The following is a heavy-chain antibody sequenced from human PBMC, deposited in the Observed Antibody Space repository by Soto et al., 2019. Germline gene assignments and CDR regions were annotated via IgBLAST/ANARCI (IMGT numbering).Heavy chain of an antibody. J-gene: IGHJ5*02. Sequence: PSETLSLTCTVSGGSISSYYWSWIRRPPGKGLEWIGYIYYSGSTNYNPSLKSRVTISVDTSKNQFSLKLSSVTAADTAVYYCARLGPGGWSQDWFDPWGQGTLVTVSS. V-gene: IGHV4-59*08. CDR2: IYYSGST. D-gene: IGHD3-10*01. CDR3: ARLGPGGWSQDWFDP. CDR1: GGSISSYY.